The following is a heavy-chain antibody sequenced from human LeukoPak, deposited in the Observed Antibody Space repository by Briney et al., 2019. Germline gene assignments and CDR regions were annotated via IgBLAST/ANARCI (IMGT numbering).Heavy chain of an antibody. CDR1: GITFSDYY. J-gene: IGHJ4*02. V-gene: IGHV3-11*01. D-gene: IGHD2-8*01. Sequence: GGSLRLSCAASGITFSDYYMNWIRQAPGKGLEWVSYISGSGSTKYYADSVKGRFTISRDNAKNSLYLQMNSLRAEDTAVYYCARGGYCSNVVCYTSRSLDYWGQGTLVTVSS. CDR2: ISGSGSTK. CDR3: ARGGYCSNVVCYTSRSLDY.